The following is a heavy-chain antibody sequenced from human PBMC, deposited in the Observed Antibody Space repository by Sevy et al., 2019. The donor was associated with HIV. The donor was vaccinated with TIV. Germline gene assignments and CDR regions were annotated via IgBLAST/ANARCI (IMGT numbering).Heavy chain of an antibody. CDR3: ARHHASYGVTGYYYYYGLDV. D-gene: IGHD4-17*01. V-gene: IGHV5-51*01. Sequence: GESLKISCKGSGYNFISYWIGWVRQMPGRGLEWMGIIYPDDSDTRYSPSFQGQVTISVDKSITTAYLQWSSLKASDTAMYYCARHHASYGVTGYYYYYGLDVWGQGTTVTVSS. J-gene: IGHJ6*02. CDR2: IYPDDSDT. CDR1: GYNFISYW.